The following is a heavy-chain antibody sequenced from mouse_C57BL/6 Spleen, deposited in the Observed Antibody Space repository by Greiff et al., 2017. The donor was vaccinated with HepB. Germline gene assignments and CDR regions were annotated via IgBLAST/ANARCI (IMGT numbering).Heavy chain of an antibody. CDR1: GYTFTSYG. J-gene: IGHJ4*01. CDR3: ARREPYYYGSSSYAMDY. CDR2: IYIGNGYT. Sequence: DVKLQESGAELVRPGSSVKMSCKTSGYTFTSYGINWVKQRPGQGLEWIGYIYIGNGYTEYNEKFKGKATLTSDTSSSTAYMQLSSLTSEDSAIYFCARREPYYYGSSSYAMDYWGQGTSVTVSS. D-gene: IGHD1-1*01. V-gene: IGHV1-58*01.